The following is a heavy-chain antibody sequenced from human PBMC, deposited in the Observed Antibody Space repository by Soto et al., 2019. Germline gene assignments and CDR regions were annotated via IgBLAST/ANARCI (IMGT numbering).Heavy chain of an antibody. D-gene: IGHD3-16*01. Sequence: QITLKESGPTLVKPTQTLTLTCTFSGFSLTTRGVGVGWIRHPPGKALECLALIYWDDDKRYSPSLQSRLSITKDTSKNQVVLTMTKVDPVDTATYYCAHIPNYYQYDWFDPWGQGTLVSVSS. CDR3: AHIPNYYQYDWFDP. CDR2: IYWDDDK. V-gene: IGHV2-5*02. J-gene: IGHJ5*02. CDR1: GFSLTTRGVG.